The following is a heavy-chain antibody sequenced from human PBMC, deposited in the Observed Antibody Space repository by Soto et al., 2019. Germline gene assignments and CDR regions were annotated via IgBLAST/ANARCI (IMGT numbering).Heavy chain of an antibody. D-gene: IGHD5-18*01. CDR3: ARDQPGYSYGYGLGY. V-gene: IGHV3-21*01. Sequence: EVQLVESGGGLVKPGGSLRLSCAASGFTFSSYSMNWVRQAPGKGLEWVSSISSSSSYIYYADSVKGRFTISRDNVKISLYLQMNSLRAEDTAVYYCARDQPGYSYGYGLGYWGQGTLVTVSS. J-gene: IGHJ4*02. CDR1: GFTFSSYS. CDR2: ISSSSSYI.